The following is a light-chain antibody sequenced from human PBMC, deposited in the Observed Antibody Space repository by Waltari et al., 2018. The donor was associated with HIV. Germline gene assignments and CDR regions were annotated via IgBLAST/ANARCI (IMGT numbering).Light chain of an antibody. CDR1: SSDVGDYNY. Sequence: QSALTQPRSVSGSPGQSVTISCTGTSSDVGDYNYVSWYQQHPGKAPQLMIFDVNKRPSGVPYRFSCSKSGNTASLTISGLQAEDEADYYCCSYADKYTWVFGGGTKLTVL. CDR3: CSYADKYTWV. CDR2: DVN. V-gene: IGLV2-11*01. J-gene: IGLJ3*02.